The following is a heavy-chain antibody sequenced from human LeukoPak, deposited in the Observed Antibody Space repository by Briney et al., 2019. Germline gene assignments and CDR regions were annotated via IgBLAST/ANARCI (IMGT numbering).Heavy chain of an antibody. J-gene: IGHJ4*02. CDR3: TRGGVDY. V-gene: IGHV3-7*01. Sequence: GGSLRLSCAASGFTFTNNFMSWVRQVPGKGLEWVANIKQDGSETTYADSVRGRFTIFRDNAKNTLYLQMNSLRAEDTALYYCTRGGVDYWGQGTLVTVSS. CDR1: GFTFTNNF. CDR2: IKQDGSET. D-gene: IGHD3-16*01.